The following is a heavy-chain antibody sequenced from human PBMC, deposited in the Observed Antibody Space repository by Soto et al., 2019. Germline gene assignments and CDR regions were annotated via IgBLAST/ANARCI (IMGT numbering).Heavy chain of an antibody. CDR3: ARDGGSYGNSYSMDV. CDR2: IYYSGST. D-gene: IGHD1-26*01. CDR1: GGSISSYY. J-gene: IGHJ6*02. V-gene: IGHV4-59*12. Sequence: PSETLSLTCTVSGGSISSYYWSWIRQPPGKGLEWIGYIYYSGSTNYNPSLKSRVTISVDTSKNQFSLKLSSVTTEDTAVYYCARDGGSYGNSYSMDVWGQGTTVTVSS.